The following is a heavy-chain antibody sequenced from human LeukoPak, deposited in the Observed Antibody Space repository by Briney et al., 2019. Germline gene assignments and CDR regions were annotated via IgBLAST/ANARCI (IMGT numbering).Heavy chain of an antibody. CDR1: GYSFTSYW. CDR2: IYPGDSDT. D-gene: IGHD5-18*01. V-gene: IGHV5-51*01. Sequence: GESLKISCKGSGYSFTSYWIGWGRQMPGKGLVWLGIIYPGDSDTRYSPSFQGQVTISADKSISTAYLQWSSLKASDTAMYYCARQDRRGYSYGLPDAFDIWGQGTMVTVSS. CDR3: ARQDRRGYSYGLPDAFDI. J-gene: IGHJ3*02.